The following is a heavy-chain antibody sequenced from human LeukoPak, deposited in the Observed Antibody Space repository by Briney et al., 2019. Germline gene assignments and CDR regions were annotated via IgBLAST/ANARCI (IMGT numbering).Heavy chain of an antibody. V-gene: IGHV1-2*02. D-gene: IGHD3-3*01. Sequence: ASVKVSCKASGYTFTGYYMHWVRQAPGQGLEWMGWINPNSGGTNYAQKFQGRVAMTRDTSISTAYMELSRLRSDDTAVYYCARSHYDFWSGYQFDYWGQGTLVTVSS. J-gene: IGHJ4*02. CDR1: GYTFTGYY. CDR2: INPNSGGT. CDR3: ARSHYDFWSGYQFDY.